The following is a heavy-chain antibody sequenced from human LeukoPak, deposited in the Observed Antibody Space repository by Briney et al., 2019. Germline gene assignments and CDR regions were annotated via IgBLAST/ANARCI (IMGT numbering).Heavy chain of an antibody. CDR3: ARDHYWLAYCSDGVCRDTFDI. J-gene: IGHJ3*02. CDR2: ISYDGSNK. CDR1: GFTFSTYS. V-gene: IGHV3-30-3*01. D-gene: IGHD2-8*01. Sequence: GGSLRLSCAASGFTFSTYSMHWVRQAPGKGLEWVAVISYDGSNKKYADAVKGRFTISRDNSKDTLYVQVNSLRAEDTAVYYCARDHYWLAYCSDGVCRDTFDIWGRGTMVTVSS.